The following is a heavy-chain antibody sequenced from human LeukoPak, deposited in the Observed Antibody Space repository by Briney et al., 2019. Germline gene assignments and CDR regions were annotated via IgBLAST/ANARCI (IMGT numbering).Heavy chain of an antibody. CDR2: IYYSGST. Sequence: SETLSLTCTVSGGSISSSSYYWGWIRQPPGKGLEWIGSIYYSGSTYYNPSLKSQVTISVDTSKNQFSLKLSSVTAADTAVYYCARDRDRSGYYIDYWGQGTLVTVSS. CDR1: GGSISSSSYY. V-gene: IGHV4-39*07. J-gene: IGHJ4*02. D-gene: IGHD3-22*01. CDR3: ARDRDRSGYYIDY.